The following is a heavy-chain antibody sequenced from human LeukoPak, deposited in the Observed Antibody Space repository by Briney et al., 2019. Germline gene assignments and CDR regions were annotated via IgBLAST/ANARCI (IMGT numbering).Heavy chain of an antibody. D-gene: IGHD2-15*01. J-gene: IGHJ4*02. Sequence: ASVKVSCKASGYTFTSYGISWVRQAPGQGLEWMGWISAYNGNTNYAQELQGRVTMTTDTSTSTAYMELRSLRSDDTAVYYCARDQRSLGYSTFDYWGQGTLVTVSS. CDR1: GYTFTSYG. CDR3: ARDQRSLGYSTFDY. CDR2: ISAYNGNT. V-gene: IGHV1-18*01.